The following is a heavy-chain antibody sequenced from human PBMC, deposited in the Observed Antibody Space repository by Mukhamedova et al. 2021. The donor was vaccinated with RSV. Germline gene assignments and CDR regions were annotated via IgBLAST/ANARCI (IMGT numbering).Heavy chain of an antibody. D-gene: IGHD6-13*01. CDR2: INPSGGST. V-gene: IGHV1-46*01. J-gene: IGHJ4*02. CDR3: ARDNPAAADTTNLDY. Sequence: GQGLEWMGIINPSGGSTSYAQKFQGRVTMTRDTSTSTVYMELNSLRSEDTAVYYCARDNPAAADTTNLDYWGQGTLVTVSS.